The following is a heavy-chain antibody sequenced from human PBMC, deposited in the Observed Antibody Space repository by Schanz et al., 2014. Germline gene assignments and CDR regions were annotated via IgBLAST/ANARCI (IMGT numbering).Heavy chain of an antibody. D-gene: IGHD2-21*01. CDR3: ARDLEGYDGGGGGFDP. J-gene: IGHJ5*02. CDR2: FIVDSGNT. V-gene: IGHV3-23*04. Sequence: VQLVQSGAEVKKPGASVRVSCKASGYTFTTYAMSWVRQAPGKGLEWVSGFIVDSGNTYYAGSVKGRFSISRDYSKNTLYLQMNSLRAEDTAVYYCARDLEGYDGGGGGFDPWGQGTLVAVSS. CDR1: GYTFTTYA.